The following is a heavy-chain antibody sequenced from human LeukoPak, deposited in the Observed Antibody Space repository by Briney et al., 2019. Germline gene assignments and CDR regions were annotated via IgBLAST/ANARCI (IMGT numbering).Heavy chain of an antibody. Sequence: SETLSLTCLVSGGSISSYYWSWIRQPAGKGLEWIGRIYTSGSTNYNPSLKSRVTMSVDTSKNQFSLKLSSVTAADTAVYYCARARRRIAVAGSFYYYYYGMDVWGQGTTVTVSS. V-gene: IGHV4-4*07. CDR2: IYTSGST. CDR3: ARARRRIAVAGSFYYYYYGMDV. CDR1: GGSISSYY. D-gene: IGHD6-19*01. J-gene: IGHJ6*02.